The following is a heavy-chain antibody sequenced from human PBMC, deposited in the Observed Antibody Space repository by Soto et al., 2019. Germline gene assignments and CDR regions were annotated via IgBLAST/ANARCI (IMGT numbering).Heavy chain of an antibody. D-gene: IGHD3-10*01. V-gene: IGHV1-46*01. J-gene: IGHJ3*02. CDR2: INPSGGST. CDR1: GYTFTSYY. CDR3: ARAYYRSGRYPDAFDI. Sequence: ASVKVSCRASGYTFTSYYMHWVRQAPGQGLEWMGIINPSGGSTSYAQKFQGRVTMTRDTSTSTVYMELSSLRSEDTAVYYCARAYYRSGRYPDAFDICGQGTMVTVSS.